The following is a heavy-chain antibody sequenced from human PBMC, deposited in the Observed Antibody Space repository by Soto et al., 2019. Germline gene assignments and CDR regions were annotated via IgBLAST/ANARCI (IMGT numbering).Heavy chain of an antibody. D-gene: IGHD4-17*01. CDR2: VYYSGTT. CDR1: GGSVSDKTYY. J-gene: IGHJ4*02. V-gene: IGHV4-61*01. Sequence: ETLSLTCSVSGGSVSDKTYYWSWIRQPPGKRLEWVGYVYYSGTTNYNPSLKSRVTISVDLSKNRFSLRLSSVTTADTALYYCARTTAVPNTLRSRYFFDYWGQGTLVTVSS. CDR3: ARTTAVPNTLRSRYFFDY.